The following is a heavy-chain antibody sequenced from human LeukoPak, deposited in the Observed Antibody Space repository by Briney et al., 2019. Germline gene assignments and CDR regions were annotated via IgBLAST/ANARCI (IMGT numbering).Heavy chain of an antibody. J-gene: IGHJ5*01. V-gene: IGHV3-48*02. D-gene: IGHD6-19*01. Sequence: PGGSLRLSCGTSGFNYRNSWMSWVRQPPGKGLELVSYISGISNTIYYTDSVKGRFTISRDNAKNSLYLQMDSLRDEDTAVYYCAREKGSGSGWFGYWGQGTLVTVSS. CDR1: GFNYRNSW. CDR3: AREKGSGSGWFGY. CDR2: ISGISNTI.